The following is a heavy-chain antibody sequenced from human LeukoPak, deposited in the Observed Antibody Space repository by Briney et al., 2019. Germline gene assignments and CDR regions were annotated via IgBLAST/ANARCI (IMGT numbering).Heavy chain of an antibody. CDR1: GYTFTSYA. V-gene: IGHV7-4-1*02. J-gene: IGHJ4*02. Sequence: ASVKVSCKASGYTFTSYAMNWVRQAPGQGLEWMGWINTNTGNPTYAQGFTGRFVFSLDTSVSTAYLQISSLKAEDTAVYYCARDIRGIAAAGFDYWGQGTLVTVSS. CDR2: INTNTGNP. D-gene: IGHD6-13*01. CDR3: ARDIRGIAAAGFDY.